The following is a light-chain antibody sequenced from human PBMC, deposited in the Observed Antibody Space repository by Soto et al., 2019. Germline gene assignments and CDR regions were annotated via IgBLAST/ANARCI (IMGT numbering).Light chain of an antibody. CDR2: DVS. Sequence: QSVLTQPRSVSGSPGQSVTISCTGTSSDVGGYNYVSWYQQHPGKAPKLMIYDVSKRPSGVPDRFSGSKSGNTASLTISWLQAEDEADYYCCSYAGSYTYGFGTGTKATV. CDR1: SSDVGGYNY. V-gene: IGLV2-11*01. CDR3: CSYAGSYTYG. J-gene: IGLJ1*01.